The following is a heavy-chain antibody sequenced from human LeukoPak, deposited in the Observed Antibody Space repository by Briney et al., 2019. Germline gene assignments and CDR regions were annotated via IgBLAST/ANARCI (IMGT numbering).Heavy chain of an antibody. CDR3: ARDGTRSSDY. CDR2: ISGSGGST. D-gene: IGHD4-17*01. Sequence: GGSLRLSCAASGFTFSSYATSWVRQAPGKGLEWVSAISGSGGSTYYADSVKGRFTISRDNSKNTLYLQMNSLRVEDSAVYFCARDGTRSSDYWGQGTLVTVSS. V-gene: IGHV3-23*01. J-gene: IGHJ4*02. CDR1: GFTFSSYA.